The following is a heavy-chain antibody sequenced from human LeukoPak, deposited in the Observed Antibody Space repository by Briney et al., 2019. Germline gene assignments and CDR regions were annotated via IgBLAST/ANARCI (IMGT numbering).Heavy chain of an antibody. CDR3: ARRGGLIADFDY. D-gene: IGHD2-21*01. J-gene: IGHJ4*02. Sequence: GTSVKVSCKASGYTFTGYYMHWVRQAPGQGLEWMGWINPNSGGTNYAQKFQGRVTMTRDTSISTAYMELRSLRSDDTAVYYCARRGGLIADFDYWGQGTLVTVSS. V-gene: IGHV1-2*02. CDR2: INPNSGGT. CDR1: GYTFTGYY.